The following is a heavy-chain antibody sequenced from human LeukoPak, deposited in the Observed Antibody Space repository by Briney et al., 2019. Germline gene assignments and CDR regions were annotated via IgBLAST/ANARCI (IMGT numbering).Heavy chain of an antibody. D-gene: IGHD5-18*01. CDR3: ARQDGYSYPS. Sequence: GGSLRLSCAASGFTFSSYWMHWVRQAPGKGLVWVSRMNSGGSSTTYADSVKGRFTISRDNAKNTLYLQMNSLRAEDTAVYYCARQDGYSYPSWGQGTLVTVSS. V-gene: IGHV3-74*01. CDR2: MNSGGSST. J-gene: IGHJ4*02. CDR1: GFTFSSYW.